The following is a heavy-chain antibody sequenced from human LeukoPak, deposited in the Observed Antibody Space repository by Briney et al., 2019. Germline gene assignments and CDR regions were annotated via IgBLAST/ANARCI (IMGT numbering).Heavy chain of an antibody. CDR2: IIPIFGTA. Sequence: ASVKVSCKTSGGTFNNSAISWVRQAPGQGLEWMGGIIPIFGTANYAQKFQGRVTITADESTSTAYMELSSLRSEDTAVYYCASRNAEPLEPPFDYWGQGTLVTVSS. CDR3: ASRNAEPLEPPFDY. J-gene: IGHJ4*02. CDR1: GGTFNNSA. V-gene: IGHV1-69*13. D-gene: IGHD1-1*01.